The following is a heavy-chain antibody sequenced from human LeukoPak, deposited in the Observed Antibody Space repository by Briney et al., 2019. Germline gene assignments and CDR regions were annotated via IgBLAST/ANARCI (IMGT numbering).Heavy chain of an antibody. V-gene: IGHV4-39*07. CDR3: ARDIRYCRGGSCYSPDLDY. D-gene: IGHD2-15*01. CDR1: GGSISSSSYY. CDR2: IYYSGST. Sequence: SETLSLTCTVSGGSISSSSYYWGWIRQPPGKGLEWIGSIYYSGSTYYNPSLKSRVTISVDTSKNQFSLRLSSVTAADTAVYYCARDIRYCRGGSCYSPDLDYWGQGTLVTVSS. J-gene: IGHJ4*02.